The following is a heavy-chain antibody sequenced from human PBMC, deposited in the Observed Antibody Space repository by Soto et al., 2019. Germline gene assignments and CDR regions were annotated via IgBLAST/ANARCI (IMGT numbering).Heavy chain of an antibody. CDR2: IYSSGIT. V-gene: IGHV4-30-2*01. CDR3: ARGGQVVTMVRTKMVYYYYGMDV. Sequence: QQQRQESGSGLVKPSQTLSLTCAVSGGSISSGGYSWSWIRQPPGKGLEWIGYIYSSGITYYNPSLQSRVTITVDRSNNQFSLEVRSVTAADTGVYYCARGGQVVTMVRTKMVYYYYGMDVWGKGTTVPVSS. D-gene: IGHD3-10*01. J-gene: IGHJ6*04. CDR1: GGSISSGGYS.